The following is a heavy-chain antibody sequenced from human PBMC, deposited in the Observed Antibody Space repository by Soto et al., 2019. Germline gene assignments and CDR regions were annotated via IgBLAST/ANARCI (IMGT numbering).Heavy chain of an antibody. CDR3: ARESEDLTSNFDY. CDR2: ISSTTNYI. V-gene: IGHV3-21*06. CDR1: GFTFTRYS. J-gene: IGHJ4*02. Sequence: PGGSLRLSCAAAGFTFTRYSMNWVRQAPGKGLEWVSSISSTTNYIYYGDSMKGRFTISRDNAKNSLYLEMNSLRAEDTAVYYCARESEDLTSNFDYWGQGTLVTVSS.